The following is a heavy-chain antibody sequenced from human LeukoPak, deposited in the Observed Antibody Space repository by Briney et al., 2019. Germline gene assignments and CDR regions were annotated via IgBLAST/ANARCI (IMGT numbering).Heavy chain of an antibody. CDR1: GFTFSSYD. J-gene: IGHJ4*02. CDR3: ARSFYGDYPY. V-gene: IGHV3-13*01. CDR2: IGTTGDT. Sequence: GGSLRLSCAASGFTFSSYDMHWVHQVTGKGLEWVSSIGTTGDTHYAVSVKGRFTISRENAKNSLYLQMSRLSAGDTAVYYCARSFYGDYPYWGQGTLVTVSS. D-gene: IGHD4-17*01.